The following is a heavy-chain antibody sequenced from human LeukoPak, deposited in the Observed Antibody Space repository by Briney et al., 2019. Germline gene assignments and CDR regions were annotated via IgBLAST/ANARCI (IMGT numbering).Heavy chain of an antibody. CDR1: GYTFTNYV. Sequence: ASVNVSCKASGYTFTNYVLHWLRQAPGQGLEWMGWINPNSGGTNYAQNFQGRVTMTRDTSIGTAYMELSRLTSDDTAVYYCARAEFCAPNCYYYFYYWGQGTLVTVSS. D-gene: IGHD2-21*02. V-gene: IGHV1-2*02. J-gene: IGHJ4*02. CDR2: INPNSGGT. CDR3: ARAEFCAPNCYYYFYY.